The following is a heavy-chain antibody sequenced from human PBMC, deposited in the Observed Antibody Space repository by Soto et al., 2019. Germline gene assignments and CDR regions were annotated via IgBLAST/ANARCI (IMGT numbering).Heavy chain of an antibody. V-gene: IGHV4-61*01. Sequence: QVQLQESGPGLVKPSDILSLTCTVSGGSVKSGSYYWNWIRQPPGKGLEWIGYIYYSGTTRYNPSLKSRVAMSLDTSKNQFSLRLTSVTAADTAVYYCATHTTWSPGRFDPWGQGTLVTVSS. CDR3: ATHTTWSPGRFDP. CDR2: IYYSGTT. J-gene: IGHJ5*02. CDR1: GGSVKSGSYY. D-gene: IGHD2-2*01.